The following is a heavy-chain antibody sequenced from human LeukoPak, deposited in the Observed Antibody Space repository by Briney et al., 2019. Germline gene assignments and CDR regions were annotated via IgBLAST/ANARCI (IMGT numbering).Heavy chain of an antibody. Sequence: GGSLRLSCAASGFTFSSYSMDWVRQAPGKGLEWVSAISGSGGSTYYADSVKGRFTISRDNSKNTLYLQMNSLRAEDTAVYYCAKGPVFGPDAFDIRGQGTMVTVSS. D-gene: IGHD3-3*01. V-gene: IGHV3-23*01. J-gene: IGHJ3*02. CDR3: AKGPVFGPDAFDI. CDR1: GFTFSSYS. CDR2: ISGSGGST.